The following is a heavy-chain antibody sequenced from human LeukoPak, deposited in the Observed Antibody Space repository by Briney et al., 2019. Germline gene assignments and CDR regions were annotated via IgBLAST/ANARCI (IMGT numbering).Heavy chain of an antibody. Sequence: GGSLRLSCAASGFTFSRYDIHWVRQATGKGLEWVSAIGTTGDTYYPGSVKGRFTISRENAKNSLYLQMNSLRAGDTAVYYCARMGDSSGYRGYYHGMDVWGQGTTVTVSS. V-gene: IGHV3-13*01. CDR2: IGTTGDT. D-gene: IGHD3-22*01. CDR3: ARMGDSSGYRGYYHGMDV. J-gene: IGHJ6*02. CDR1: GFTFSRYD.